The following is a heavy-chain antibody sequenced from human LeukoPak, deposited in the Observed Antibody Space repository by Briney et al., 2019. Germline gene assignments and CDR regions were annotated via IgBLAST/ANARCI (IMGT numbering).Heavy chain of an antibody. Sequence: SETLSLTCVVSGGSISTSNWWSWVRQPPGKGLEWIGEIYHSGSTNYNPSLKGRVTISVDKSKNQFSLKLSSVTAADTAVYYCAGDNMFCSDTSCHKWFDPWGQGTLVTVSS. V-gene: IGHV4-4*02. CDR3: AGDNMFCSDTSCHKWFDP. J-gene: IGHJ5*02. D-gene: IGHD2-2*02. CDR1: GGSISTSNW. CDR2: IYHSGST.